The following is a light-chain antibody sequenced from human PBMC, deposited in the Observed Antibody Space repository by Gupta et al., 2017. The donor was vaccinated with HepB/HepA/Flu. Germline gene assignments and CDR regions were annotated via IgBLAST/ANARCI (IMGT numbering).Light chain of an antibody. J-gene: IGKJ3*01. CDR1: QSISSY. CDR3: QQSDNTPTT. CDR2: AAS. Sequence: DIQMTQSPSSLSASVGDRVTITCRASQSISSYLNWYQQKPGKAPNLLIYAASTLQSGVPSRFSGSGSGTDFTLTISSLQPEDFATYYCQQSDNTPTTFGPGTXVDIK. V-gene: IGKV1-39*01.